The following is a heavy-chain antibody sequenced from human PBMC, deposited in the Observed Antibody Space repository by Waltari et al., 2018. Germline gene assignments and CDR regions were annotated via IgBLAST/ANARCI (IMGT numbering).Heavy chain of an antibody. D-gene: IGHD4-17*01. J-gene: IGHJ4*02. CDR3: ARDLVSDYGNRDY. CDR1: GYTFTGYY. CDR2: INPSSGDP. V-gene: IGHV1-2*06. Sequence: QVHLVQSGAEVKKPGASVKVSCKASGYTFTGYYIQWVRRAPGQGLEGMGRINPSSGDPNYAHKFQGRVTLTRDTSINTAYMELISLKSDHTAVYYCARDLVSDYGNRDYWGQGTLVTVPS.